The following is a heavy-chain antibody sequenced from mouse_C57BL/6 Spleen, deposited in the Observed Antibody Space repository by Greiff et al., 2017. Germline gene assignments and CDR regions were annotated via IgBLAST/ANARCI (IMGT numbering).Heavy chain of an antibody. D-gene: IGHD2-4*01. CDR3: ARERDDYGGFCDY. CDR2: VYLGSGNT. V-gene: IGHV1-76*01. Sequence: VQLKESGAELVRPGASVKLSCKASGYTFTDYYINWVKQSPGQGLGWIARVYLGSGNTYYNEQFKGKATLTAEKSSSTAYMQLSSLTYEDSAVYFCARERDDYGGFCDYWGQGTTLTVSS. CDR1: GYTFTDYY. J-gene: IGHJ2*01.